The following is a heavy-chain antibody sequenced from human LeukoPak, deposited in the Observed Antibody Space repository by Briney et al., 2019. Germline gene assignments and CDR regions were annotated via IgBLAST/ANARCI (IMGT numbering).Heavy chain of an antibody. J-gene: IGHJ6*03. D-gene: IGHD3-22*01. CDR1: GGSISNYY. Sequence: PSETLSLTCTVSGGSISNYYWSWIRQPAGKGLEWIGRIFTSGSTNYNPSLKSRVTMSVDTSKNQFSLKVNSVTAADTAVYYCARDSSYPYYDSSGYNYYYYYMDVWGKGTTVTISS. V-gene: IGHV4-4*07. CDR3: ARDSSYPYYDSSGYNYYYYYMDV. CDR2: IFTSGST.